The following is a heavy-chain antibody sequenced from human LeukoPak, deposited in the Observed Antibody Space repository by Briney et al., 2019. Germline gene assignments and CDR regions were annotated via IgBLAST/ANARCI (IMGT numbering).Heavy chain of an antibody. D-gene: IGHD5-12*01. V-gene: IGHV1-18*01. J-gene: IGHJ4*02. CDR3: ARGGYSGYDGPISY. CDR1: GYTFTSYG. CDR2: ISGKNGNT. Sequence: GASVKVSCKASGYTFTSYGTSWVRQAPRQGLEWMGWISGKNGNTNYAEKLQGRVTMTTDTSTSTAYMELRSLRSDDTAVYYCARGGYSGYDGPISYWGQGTLVTVSS.